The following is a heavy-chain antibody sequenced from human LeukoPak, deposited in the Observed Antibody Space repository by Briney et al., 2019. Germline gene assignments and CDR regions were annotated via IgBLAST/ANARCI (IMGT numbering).Heavy chain of an antibody. D-gene: IGHD2-15*01. Sequence: SGTLSLTCTVSGASVNDNYWSWSRQRAGKTLEWIGRIYTDGSTNYNPSLKSRVAISVDTSTNQFSLFLRSVTAADTAIYYCTIGSSSGSLAYWGQGTLVTVSS. CDR1: GASVNDNY. CDR2: IYTDGST. J-gene: IGHJ4*02. CDR3: TIGSSSGSLAY. V-gene: IGHV4-4*07.